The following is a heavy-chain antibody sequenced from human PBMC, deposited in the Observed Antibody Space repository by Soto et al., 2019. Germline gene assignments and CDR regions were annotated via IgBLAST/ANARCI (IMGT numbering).Heavy chain of an antibody. CDR1: GGSISSGGYY. J-gene: IGHJ5*02. D-gene: IGHD3-9*01. CDR3: ARGCTVLRYFDWRRGDNWFDP. V-gene: IGHV4-31*03. Sequence: SETLSLTCSVSGGSISSGGYYWSWIRQHPGKGLEWIGYIYYSGSTYYNPSLKSRVTISVDTSKNQSSLKLSSVTAADTAVYYCARGCTVLRYFDWRRGDNWFDPWGQGTLVTVSS. CDR2: IYYSGST.